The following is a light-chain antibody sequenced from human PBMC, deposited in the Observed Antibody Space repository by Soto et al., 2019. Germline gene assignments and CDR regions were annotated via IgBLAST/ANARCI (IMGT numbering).Light chain of an antibody. CDR2: AAP. J-gene: IGKJ5*01. CDR3: QQSYSTAIT. V-gene: IGKV1-39*01. CDR1: QSISSY. Sequence: DIQMTQSPSSLSASVGDRVTITCRASQSISSYLNWYQQKPGKAPKLLIYAAPSLQSGVPSRFSGSGSGTDFTLTISSLQPEDFATYYCQQSYSTAITFGQGTRLEIK.